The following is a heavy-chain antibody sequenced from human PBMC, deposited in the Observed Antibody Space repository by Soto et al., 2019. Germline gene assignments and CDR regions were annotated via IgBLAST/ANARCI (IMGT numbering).Heavy chain of an antibody. J-gene: IGHJ4*02. CDR3: AREGDYNWNYESAY. CDR1: GGSISSGDYY. CDR2: IYYSGST. D-gene: IGHD1-7*01. Sequence: QVQLQESGPGLVKPSQTLSLTCTVSGGSISSGDYYWSWIRQPPGKGLEWMGYIYYSGSTYYNPSLKGRVTISVDTSKNQFSLKLSSVTAADTAVYYCAREGDYNWNYESAYWGQGTLVTVSS. V-gene: IGHV4-30-4*01.